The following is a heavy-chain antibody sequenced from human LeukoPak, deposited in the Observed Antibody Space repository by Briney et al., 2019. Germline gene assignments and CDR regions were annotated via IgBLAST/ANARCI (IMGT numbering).Heavy chain of an antibody. V-gene: IGHV4-34*01. CDR3: ARGDYVWGSYRFYYFNY. D-gene: IGHD3-16*02. Sequence: TSSETLSLTCAVYGGSFSGYYWSWIRQPPGKGLEWIGEINHSGSTNYNPSLKSRVTISVDTSKNQFSLKLRSVTAADTAVYYCARGDYVWGSYRFYYFNYWGQGTLVTVSS. CDR1: GGSFSGYY. CDR2: INHSGST. J-gene: IGHJ4*02.